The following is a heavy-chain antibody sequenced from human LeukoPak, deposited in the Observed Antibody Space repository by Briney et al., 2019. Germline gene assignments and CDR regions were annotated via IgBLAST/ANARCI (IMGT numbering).Heavy chain of an antibody. Sequence: GGSLRLSCAASGFTFIDSGMHWVRQASGKGLEWVGRIRSKANSCATAYAASVKGRFTISRDDSKNTAYLQMNSLKTEDTAVYYCARLEWDNYYYYGMDVWGQGTTVTVSS. J-gene: IGHJ6*02. CDR1: GFTFIDSG. CDR2: IRSKANSCAT. D-gene: IGHD1-26*01. V-gene: IGHV3-73*01. CDR3: ARLEWDNYYYYGMDV.